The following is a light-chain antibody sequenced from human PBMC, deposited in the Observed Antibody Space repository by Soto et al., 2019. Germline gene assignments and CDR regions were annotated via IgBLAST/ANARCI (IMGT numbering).Light chain of an antibody. J-gene: IGKJ4*01. CDR2: DAS. Sequence: DIQMTQSPSTLSASVGDRVTITCRASQSISSWLAWYQQKPGKAPKLLIYDASSLESGVPSRFSGSGYGTEFTLTIRSLQPDDFATYYCQQYNSYLLTFGGGTKVDIK. CDR1: QSISSW. V-gene: IGKV1-5*01. CDR3: QQYNSYLLT.